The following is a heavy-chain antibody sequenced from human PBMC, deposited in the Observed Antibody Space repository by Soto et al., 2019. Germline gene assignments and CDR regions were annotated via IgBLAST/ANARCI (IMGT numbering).Heavy chain of an antibody. V-gene: IGHV1-69*06. J-gene: IGHJ6*01. CDR1: GGSFSSYA. D-gene: IGHD3-16*01. CDR3: ARVIPNTDV. Sequence: QVQLVQSGAEAKKPGSSVKVSCKASGGSFSSYAINWVRQAPGQGIEWMGGIIPVFGTPNYAQNFQGRVTITADKSTTTASTEPSIWTSEDTAIYFCARVIPNTDVLCQGLTPTVSS. CDR2: IIPVFGTP.